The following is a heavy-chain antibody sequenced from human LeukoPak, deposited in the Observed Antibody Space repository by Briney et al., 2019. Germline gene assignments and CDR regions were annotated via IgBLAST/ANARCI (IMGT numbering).Heavy chain of an antibody. CDR3: ARKYCSTTSCLFDN. Sequence: GGSLRLSCAASGFTFSSYEMNWVRQAPGKGLQWVSDISSSGTTIYYADSVKGRFTISRDNAKNSLYLQMNSLRAEDAAVYYCARKYCSTTSCLFDNWGQGTLVTVSS. D-gene: IGHD2-2*01. CDR1: GFTFSSYE. V-gene: IGHV3-48*03. J-gene: IGHJ4*02. CDR2: ISSSGTTI.